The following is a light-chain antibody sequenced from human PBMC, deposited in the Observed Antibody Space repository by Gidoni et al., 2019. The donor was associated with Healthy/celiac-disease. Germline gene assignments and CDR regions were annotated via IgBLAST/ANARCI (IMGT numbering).Light chain of an antibody. CDR2: GAS. CDR1: QSVSSSY. J-gene: IGKJ1*01. Sequence: EIVFTQSPGTLSLSPGESATLSCRSSQSVSSSYLTWYQQKPGQAPRLLIYGASSRATGIPDRLSGSGSGTDFTLTISRLEPEDFAVYYCQQLWTFGQGTKVEIK. CDR3: QQLWT. V-gene: IGKV3-20*01.